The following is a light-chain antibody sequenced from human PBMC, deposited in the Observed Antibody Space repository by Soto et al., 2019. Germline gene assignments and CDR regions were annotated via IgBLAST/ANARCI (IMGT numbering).Light chain of an antibody. V-gene: IGKV3-20*01. J-gene: IGKJ1*01. CDR2: GAS. CDR1: QSVSSSY. Sequence: EIVLTQSPGTLSLSPGERATLSCRASQSVSSSYLAWYQQKPGQAPRLLIYGASSRATGIPDRFSGSGSGKDFTLTFSRLEPEDFEVYYCQQYGSSPRGFGQGTRVDIK. CDR3: QQYGSSPRG.